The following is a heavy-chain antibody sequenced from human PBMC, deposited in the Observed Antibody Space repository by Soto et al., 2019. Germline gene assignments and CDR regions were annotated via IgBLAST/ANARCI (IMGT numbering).Heavy chain of an antibody. D-gene: IGHD3-16*01. Sequence: QLQLQESGSGLVKPSQTLSLTCAVSGGSITGGGYSWSWIRQPPGKGLEWIGYIYHSVRPYYNPSLFSRVTLPVDRSNTQFSLKLRFLTAADKAVYYCARKATGGGQIDNWAQGTLVTVSS. J-gene: IGHJ4*02. V-gene: IGHV4-30-2*01. CDR1: GGSITGGGYS. CDR2: IYHSVRP. CDR3: ARKATGGGQIDN.